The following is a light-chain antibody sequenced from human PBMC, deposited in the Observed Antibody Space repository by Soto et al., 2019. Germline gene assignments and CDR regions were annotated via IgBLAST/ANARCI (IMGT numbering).Light chain of an antibody. CDR2: DAS. CDR1: QSVSSY. Sequence: IVLTHSPATLSFSPGEIATLSFRAIQSVSSYLAWYQQKPGQAPRLLIYDASNRATGIPARFSGSGSGTDFTLTISSLEPEDFAVYYCQQRSNWPPSITFGQGTRLEIK. V-gene: IGKV3-11*01. J-gene: IGKJ5*01. CDR3: QQRSNWPPSIT.